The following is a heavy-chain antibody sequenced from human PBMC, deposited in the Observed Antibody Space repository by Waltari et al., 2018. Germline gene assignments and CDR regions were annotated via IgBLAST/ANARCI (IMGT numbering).Heavy chain of an antibody. Sequence: QVQLQESGPGLVKPSETLSLTCTVSGGSMSSYYWSWIRQPPGKGLEWVGYIYHSYNGFTNYNPPLKSRVTISVDTSKNQFSLNLRSVTAADTAVYYCARGNQLYYDFWSGSRMWYFDLWGRGTLVTVSS. V-gene: IGHV4-59*01. D-gene: IGHD3-3*01. CDR3: ARGNQLYYDFWSGSRMWYFDL. J-gene: IGHJ2*01. CDR2: IYHSYNGFT. CDR1: GGSMSSYY.